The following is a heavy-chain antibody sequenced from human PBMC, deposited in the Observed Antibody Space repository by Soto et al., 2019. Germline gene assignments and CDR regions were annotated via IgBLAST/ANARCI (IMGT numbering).Heavy chain of an antibody. CDR1: GFTFSDYP. CDR3: TKAGRTRNWDYGMDV. D-gene: IGHD2-2*01. CDR2: ISGGGDHT. J-gene: IGHJ6*02. V-gene: IGHV3-23*01. Sequence: GGSLRLSCAASGFTFSDYPMSWVRQAPGTGLEWVSAISGGGDHTYYAYSVEGRFTISGDNSKNTLYLQMNSLRAEDTAIYYCTKAGRTRNWDYGMDVWGQGTTVTVSS.